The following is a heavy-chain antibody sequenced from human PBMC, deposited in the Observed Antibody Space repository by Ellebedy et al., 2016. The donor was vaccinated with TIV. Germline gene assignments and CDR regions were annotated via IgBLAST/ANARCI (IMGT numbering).Heavy chain of an antibody. V-gene: IGHV4-59*12. J-gene: IGHJ5*02. CDR3: ARTVVAANNWFDP. CDR2: ISYSGNT. Sequence: MPSETLSLTCTVAGGSISSYYWSWIRQPPGKGLEWIGYISYSGNTNYSPSLKSRVTMSVDTSKNQFSLKLSPVTAADTAVYYCARTVVAANNWFDPWGQGTLVTVSS. D-gene: IGHD2-15*01. CDR1: GGSISSYY.